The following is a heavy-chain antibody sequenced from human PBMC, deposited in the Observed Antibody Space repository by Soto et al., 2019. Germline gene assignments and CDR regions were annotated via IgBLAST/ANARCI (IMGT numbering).Heavy chain of an antibody. CDR2: INPNSGGT. V-gene: IGHV1-2*04. CDR1: GYTFTGYY. D-gene: IGHD3-9*01. Sequence: ASVKVSCKASGYTFTGYYMHWVRQAPGQGLEWMGWINPNSGGTNYAQKFQGWVTMTRDTSISTAYMELSRLRSDDTAVYYRARGGLGTYDAFDIWGQGTMVTVSS. J-gene: IGHJ3*02. CDR3: ARGGLGTYDAFDI.